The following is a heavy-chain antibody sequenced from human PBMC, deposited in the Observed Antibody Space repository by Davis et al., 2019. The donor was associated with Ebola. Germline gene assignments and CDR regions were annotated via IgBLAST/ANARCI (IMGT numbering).Heavy chain of an antibody. J-gene: IGHJ4*02. Sequence: AASVKVSCKASGYTFTSYGISWVRQAPGQGLEWMGWISAYNGNTNYAQKLQGRVTMTTDTSTSTAYMELRSLRSEDTAVYYCARAPRLYDSSGHQDYWGQGTLVTVSS. V-gene: IGHV1-18*01. D-gene: IGHD3-22*01. CDR2: ISAYNGNT. CDR3: ARAPRLYDSSGHQDY. CDR1: GYTFTSYG.